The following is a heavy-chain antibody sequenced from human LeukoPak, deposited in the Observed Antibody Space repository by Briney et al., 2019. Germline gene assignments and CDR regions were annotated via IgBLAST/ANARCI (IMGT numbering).Heavy chain of an antibody. V-gene: IGHV4-59*01. D-gene: IGHD2-15*01. J-gene: IGHJ5*02. Sequence: SETLSLTCTVSGGSISSYYWSWIRQPPGKGLEWIGYIYYSGSTNYNPSLKSRVTISVDTSKNQFSLKLSSVTAADTAVYYCARDLQGCSGGSCYSHQWFDPWGQGTLVTVSS. CDR3: ARDLQGCSGGSCYSHQWFDP. CDR2: IYYSGST. CDR1: GGSISSYY.